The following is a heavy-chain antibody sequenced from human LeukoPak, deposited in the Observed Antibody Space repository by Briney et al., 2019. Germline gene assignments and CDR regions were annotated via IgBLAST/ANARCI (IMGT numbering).Heavy chain of an antibody. CDR1: GYTFTTYG. V-gene: IGHV1-18*01. Sequence: ASVKVSCKASGYTFTTYGISWVRQAPGQGLEWMGWISAYNGKTYYAQKLQGRVTMTTDTSTSTAYMELRSLRSDDTAVYYCARLAYYDSSGYYSAPGFGYYYMDVWGKGTTVTISS. D-gene: IGHD3-22*01. CDR2: ISAYNGKT. J-gene: IGHJ6*03. CDR3: ARLAYYDSSGYYSAPGFGYYYMDV.